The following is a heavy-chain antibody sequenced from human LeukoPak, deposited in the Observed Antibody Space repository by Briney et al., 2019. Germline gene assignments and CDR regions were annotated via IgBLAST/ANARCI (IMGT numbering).Heavy chain of an antibody. J-gene: IGHJ4*02. Sequence: PGGSLRLSCAASGFTFSSYSMNWVRQAPGKGLEWVSAISASGGTTYYADSVKGRFTISRDNSKNTLYVQMNSLRAEDTAVYYCAKKQTGEYYFDYWGQGTLVTVSS. V-gene: IGHV3-23*01. CDR2: ISASGGTT. CDR3: AKKQTGEYYFDY. CDR1: GFTFSSYS. D-gene: IGHD7-27*01.